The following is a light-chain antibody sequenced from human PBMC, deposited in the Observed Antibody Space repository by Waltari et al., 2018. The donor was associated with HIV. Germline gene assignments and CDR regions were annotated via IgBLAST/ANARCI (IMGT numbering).Light chain of an antibody. CDR3: NSYTTSSTVV. CDR2: EVT. CDR1: SSDIGAYNS. J-gene: IGLJ2*01. Sequence: QSALTQPASVSGSPGQSITISCTGTSSDIGAYNSVSWYQQPPGKAPKLMIYEVTNRPSGVSTRFSGSKSGNTASLTISGLQVDDEANYYCNSYTTSSTVVFGGGTKLTVL. V-gene: IGLV2-14*01.